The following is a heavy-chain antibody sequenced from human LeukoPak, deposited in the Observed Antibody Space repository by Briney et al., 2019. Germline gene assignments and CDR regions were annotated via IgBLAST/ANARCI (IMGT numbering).Heavy chain of an antibody. J-gene: IGHJ4*02. CDR1: GDSSSSFY. CDR3: ARANYYDSSAPFFDY. V-gene: IGHV4-4*07. CDR2: IHGSGYT. Sequence: SETLSLTCSVSGDSSSSFYWSWIRQAAGKGLEWIGRIHGSGYTSYNPSLESRVSMSVDTSKNQFSLKLSSVTAADTAVYYCARANYYDSSAPFFDYWGQGTLVTVSS. D-gene: IGHD3-22*01.